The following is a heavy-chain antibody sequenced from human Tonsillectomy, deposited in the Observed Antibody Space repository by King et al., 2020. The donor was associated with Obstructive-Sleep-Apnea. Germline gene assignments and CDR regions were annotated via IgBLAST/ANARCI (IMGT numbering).Heavy chain of an antibody. V-gene: IGHV1-18*04. CDR1: GYTFTSYG. CDR3: AREGQLTPYPAIHYYYYYGMDV. D-gene: IGHD5-18*01. J-gene: IGHJ6*02. CDR2: ISAYNGNT. Sequence: HVQLVESGAEVKKPGASVKVSCKASGYTFTSYGISWVRQAPGQGLEWMGWISAYNGNTNYAQKLQGRVTMTTDTSTSTAYMELRSLRSDDTAVYYCAREGQLTPYPAIHYYYYYGMDVWGQGTTVTVSS.